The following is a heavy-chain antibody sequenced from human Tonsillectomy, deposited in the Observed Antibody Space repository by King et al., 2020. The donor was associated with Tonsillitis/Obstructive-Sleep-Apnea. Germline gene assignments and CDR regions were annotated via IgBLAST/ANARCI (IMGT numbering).Heavy chain of an antibody. CDR3: ALVNKHTTNWFDP. CDR1: GFSLSTRGVG. J-gene: IGHJ5*02. Sequence: ITLKESGPTLVKPTQTLTLTCTFSGFSLSTRGVGVGWIRQPPGKALEWLALIYWDDDKRYNPSLKGRLTLSKDTSKNHVVLTMTNMDPVDTGTYYCALVNKHTTNWFDPWAQGTLVIVSS. CDR2: IYWDDDK. V-gene: IGHV2-5*02. D-gene: IGHD1-14*01.